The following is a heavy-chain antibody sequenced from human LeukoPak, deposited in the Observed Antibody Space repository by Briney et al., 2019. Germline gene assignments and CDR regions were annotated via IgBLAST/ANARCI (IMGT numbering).Heavy chain of an antibody. D-gene: IGHD1-26*01. Sequence: SDTLSLTCTVSGASISTYCWSCIRQPPGQGLEWIGDICYSDTTNYNPSLKSRVTISVDTPKNQFSLRLTSMTAADTAVYYCARHRNSGSRFDPWGQGTLVTVSS. J-gene: IGHJ5*02. CDR3: ARHRNSGSRFDP. CDR2: ICYSDTT. V-gene: IGHV4-59*01. CDR1: GASISTYC.